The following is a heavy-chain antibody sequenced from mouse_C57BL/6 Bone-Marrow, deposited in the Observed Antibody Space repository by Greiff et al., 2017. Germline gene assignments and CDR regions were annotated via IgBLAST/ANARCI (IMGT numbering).Heavy chain of an antibody. CDR2: IDPETGGT. CDR3: TRPVSSFYYFDY. V-gene: IGHV1-15*01. J-gene: IGHJ2*01. D-gene: IGHD1-1*01. Sequence: VQLQQSGAELVRPGASVTLSCKASGYTFTDYEMHWVKQTPVHGLEWIGAIDPETGGTASNQKFKGKAILTADKSSSTAYMELRSLTSEDSAVYYCTRPVSSFYYFDYWGQGTTLTVSS. CDR1: GYTFTDYE.